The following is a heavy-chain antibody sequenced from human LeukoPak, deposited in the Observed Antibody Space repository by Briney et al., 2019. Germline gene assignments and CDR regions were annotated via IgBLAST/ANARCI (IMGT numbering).Heavy chain of an antibody. Sequence: ASVKVSCKASGYTSTSYAINWVRQAPGQGLEWMGWINTNTGNPTYVQGLTGRFVFSLDTSVSTAYLQISSLKAEDTAVYYCARGLVIAAAREFDYWGQGTLVTVSS. D-gene: IGHD2-15*01. J-gene: IGHJ4*02. CDR2: INTNTGNP. V-gene: IGHV7-4-1*02. CDR3: ARGLVIAAAREFDY. CDR1: GYTSTSYA.